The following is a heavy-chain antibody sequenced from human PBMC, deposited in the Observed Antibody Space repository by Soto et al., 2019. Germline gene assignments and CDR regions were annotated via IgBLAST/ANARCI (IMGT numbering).Heavy chain of an antibody. CDR3: AREGAAGKRGAYDN. V-gene: IGHV3-33*01. Sequence: GGSLRLSCAASGFTFSSYGMYWVRQAPVKGLEWVAVIWYDGSNKYYANSVMGRFTISRDNSKNTLYLQMNSLRAKDTAVYYSAREGAAGKRGAYDNWGQGTMVTVSS. CDR1: GFTFSSYG. CDR2: IWYDGSNK. J-gene: IGHJ3*02. D-gene: IGHD6-13*01.